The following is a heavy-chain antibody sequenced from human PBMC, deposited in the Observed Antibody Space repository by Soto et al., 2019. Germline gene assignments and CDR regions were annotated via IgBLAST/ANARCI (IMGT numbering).Heavy chain of an antibody. CDR1: GYTNNW. J-gene: IGHJ4*02. CDR2: IYSGDSDT. CDR3: ARHNHGFDY. V-gene: IGHV5-51*01. Sequence: GESLKISCKDSGYTNNWIAWVRQMPGKGLEWMEVIYSGDSDTRYSPSFQGQVTISVDKSINTAYLQWRSLKASDTAMYYCARHNHGFDYWGQGTLVTVSS.